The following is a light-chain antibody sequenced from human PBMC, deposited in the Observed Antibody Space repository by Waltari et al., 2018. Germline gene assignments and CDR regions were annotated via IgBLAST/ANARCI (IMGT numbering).Light chain of an antibody. J-gene: IGKJ1*01. CDR1: QTVSAY. V-gene: IGKV3-11*01. Sequence: EIVLTQSPDTLSLSPGERATLSCMATQTVSAYLAWYQPNPGQAPSLLIYDASTRATGIPAWFCGSGSGTDFTLTISSLETEDFAVYYCQQRSYWRATFGQGTKVEIK. CDR2: DAS. CDR3: QQRSYWRAT.